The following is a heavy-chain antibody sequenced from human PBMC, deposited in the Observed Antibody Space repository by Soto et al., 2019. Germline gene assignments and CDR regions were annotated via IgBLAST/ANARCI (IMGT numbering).Heavy chain of an antibody. J-gene: IGHJ1*01. CDR1: GYSFTSYW. CDR3: ARHREGVVVPPPGF. Sequence: PXESLKVTCKGPGYSFTSYWLGWVRQMPGKGLEWMGIIYPGDSDTRYSPSFQGEVTISADKSISTAYLQWCSLKASETGIYYGARHREGVVVPPPGFWRQGTVVTVSS. CDR2: IYPGDSDT. V-gene: IGHV5-51*01. D-gene: IGHD2-2*01.